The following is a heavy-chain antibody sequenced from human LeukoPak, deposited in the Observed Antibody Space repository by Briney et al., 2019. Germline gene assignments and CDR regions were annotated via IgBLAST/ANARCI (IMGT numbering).Heavy chain of an antibody. Sequence: PSETLSLTCAVCGGSFSGYYWSWIRQPPGKGLEWIGEINHSGSTNYNPSLKSRVTISVDTSKNQFSLKLNSVTAADTAVYFCARRAYSAAYWKHFDYWGQGTLVTVSS. V-gene: IGHV4-34*01. CDR2: INHSGST. D-gene: IGHD1-1*01. J-gene: IGHJ4*02. CDR1: GGSFSGYY. CDR3: ARRAYSAAYWKHFDY.